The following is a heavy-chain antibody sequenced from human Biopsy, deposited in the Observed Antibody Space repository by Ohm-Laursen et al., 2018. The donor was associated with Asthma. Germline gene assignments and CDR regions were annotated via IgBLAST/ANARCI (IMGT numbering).Heavy chain of an antibody. CDR1: GYSLTDLS. D-gene: IGHD4-17*01. J-gene: IGHJ4*02. V-gene: IGHV1-24*01. CDR3: ASDFPKDYVRYNFQF. CDR2: HDHEEGGT. Sequence: SSVKVSCKISGYSLTDLSMHWVRQAPGQGLAWMGGHDHEEGGTVNAWRFQGRVTMTEDTSTDTAYMELSSLSSDDTAVYYCASDFPKDYVRYNFQFWGQGTLVTVSS.